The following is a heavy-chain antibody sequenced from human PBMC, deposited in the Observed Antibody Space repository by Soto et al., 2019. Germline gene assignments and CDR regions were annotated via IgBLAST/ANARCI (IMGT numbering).Heavy chain of an antibody. CDR2: INHSGST. D-gene: IGHD5-12*01. V-gene: IGHV4-34*01. J-gene: IGHJ4*02. CDR3: ARGPTVARKQFDY. CDR1: GGSFSGYY. Sequence: SETLSLTCAVYGGSFSGYYWSWIRQPPGKGLEWIGEINHSGSTNYNPSLKSRVTISVDTSKNQFSLKLSSVTAADTAVYYCARGPTVARKQFDYWGQGNLVTVSS.